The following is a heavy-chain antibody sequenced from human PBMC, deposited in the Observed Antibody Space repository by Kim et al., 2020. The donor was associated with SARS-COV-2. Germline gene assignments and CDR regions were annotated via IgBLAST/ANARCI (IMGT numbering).Heavy chain of an antibody. CDR3: ARDPAYSGSYLRRAFDI. CDR2: ISSSSSYI. J-gene: IGHJ3*02. D-gene: IGHD1-26*01. V-gene: IGHV3-21*01. Sequence: GGSLRLSCAASGFTFSSYSMNWVRQAPGKGLEWVSSISSSSSYIYYADSVKGRFTISRDNAKNSLYLQMNSLRAEDTAVYYCARDPAYSGSYLRRAFDIWGQGTMVTVSS. CDR1: GFTFSSYS.